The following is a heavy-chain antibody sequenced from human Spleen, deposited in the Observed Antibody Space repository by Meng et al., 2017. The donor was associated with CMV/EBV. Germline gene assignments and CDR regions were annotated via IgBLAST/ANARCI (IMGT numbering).Heavy chain of an antibody. V-gene: IGHV4-34*01. Sequence: QVQLQQGGAGLLEPSETLSLTCAVYGGSFSGYYWSWIRQPPGKGLEWIGEINHSGSTNYNPSLKSRVTISVDTSKNQFSLKLSSVTAADTAVYYCASRGYLGNFDYWGQGTLVTVSS. CDR2: INHSGST. D-gene: IGHD5-12*01. CDR3: ASRGYLGNFDY. CDR1: GGSFSGYY. J-gene: IGHJ4*02.